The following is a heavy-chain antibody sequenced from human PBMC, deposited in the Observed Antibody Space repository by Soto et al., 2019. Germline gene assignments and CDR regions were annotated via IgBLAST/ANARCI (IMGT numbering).Heavy chain of an antibody. CDR3: ARIPYYDDTGRTDYF. Sequence: QVQLVQSGAEVRKPVSSVRVSCSPSGPPFIDFSVPWVRQAPGKGLEWLGWTNPNTGDTNYAQKFEGRVTVTRDMAINTAYRDLTILTSDDTAVYYCARIPYYDDTGRTDYFWGPVTLVTVSS. J-gene: IGHJ4*02. D-gene: IGHD3-22*01. CDR2: TNPNTGDT. CDR1: GPPFIDFS. V-gene: IGHV1-2*02.